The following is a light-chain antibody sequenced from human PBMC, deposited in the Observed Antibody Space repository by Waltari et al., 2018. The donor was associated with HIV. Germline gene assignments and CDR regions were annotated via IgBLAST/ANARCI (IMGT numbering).Light chain of an antibody. CDR2: EVS. CDR3: SSYTSSSTVI. Sequence: QSALTQPASVSGSPGQPITISCTGTSSDVGGYNYVSWYRHHPGKTPKLNIYEVSNRHSGVSNRFSGSNAGTTASLTISGLQADDEADYYCSSYTSSSTVIFGGGTKLTVL. CDR1: SSDVGGYNY. J-gene: IGLJ2*01. V-gene: IGLV2-14*01.